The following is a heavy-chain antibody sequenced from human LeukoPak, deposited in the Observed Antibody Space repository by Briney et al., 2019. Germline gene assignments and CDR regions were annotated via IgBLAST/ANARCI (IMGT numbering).Heavy chain of an antibody. D-gene: IGHD3-10*01. CDR3: AKHYMGSSYNRGLDY. J-gene: IGHJ4*02. CDR2: IFYSGST. V-gene: IGHV4-39*01. CDR1: GGSISNYY. Sequence: PSETLSLTCTVSGGSISNYYWGWVRQPPGKALEWIGNIFYSGSTYYNPSLESRVTISVDTSKNQFSLKLSSVTAADTAIYYCAKHYMGSSYNRGLDYWGQGTLVTVSS.